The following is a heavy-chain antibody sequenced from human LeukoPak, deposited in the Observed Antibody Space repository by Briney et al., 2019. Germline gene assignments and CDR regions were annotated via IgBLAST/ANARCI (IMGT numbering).Heavy chain of an antibody. CDR3: ARDSNWNNGGFDY. V-gene: IGHV3-15*01. CDR1: GFTFSNAW. D-gene: IGHD1/OR15-1a*01. J-gene: IGHJ4*02. Sequence: GGSLRLSCAASGFTFSNAWMSWVRQAPGKGLEWVGRIKSKTDGGTTDYAAPVKGRFTISRDDSKNTLYLQMSSLRAEDTAIYYCARDSNWNNGGFDYWGQGTLVTVSA. CDR2: IKSKTDGGTT.